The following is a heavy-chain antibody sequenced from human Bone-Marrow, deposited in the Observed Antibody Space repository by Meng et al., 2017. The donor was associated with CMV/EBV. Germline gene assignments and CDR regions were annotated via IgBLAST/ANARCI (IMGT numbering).Heavy chain of an antibody. CDR1: GYPFTGYC. Sequence: GAEGTRTGAEVKFSCKASGYPFTGYCMHWVRQAPGQGFERMGWINPKSGGTNYAQKFQGRVTMTRETSISTAYMGLSRLRSDDTAVYYCAIEGGSIGGWFDPWGQGTLVTVSS. CDR2: INPKSGGT. CDR3: AIEGGSIGGWFDP. V-gene: IGHV1-2*02. J-gene: IGHJ5*02. D-gene: IGHD3-16*01.